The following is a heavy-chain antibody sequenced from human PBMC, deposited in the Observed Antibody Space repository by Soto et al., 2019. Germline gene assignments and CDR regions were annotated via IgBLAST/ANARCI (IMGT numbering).Heavy chain of an antibody. CDR2: ISGSGGST. J-gene: IGHJ4*02. V-gene: IGHV3-23*01. CDR1: GFTFSSYA. Sequence: HPGGSLRLSCAASGFTFSSYAMSWVRQAPGKGLEWVSAISGSGGSTYYADSVKGRFTISRDNSKNTLYLQMNSLRAEDTAVYYCAASSTYYYDSSGYQWGQGTLVTVSS. D-gene: IGHD3-22*01. CDR3: AASSTYYYDSSGYQ.